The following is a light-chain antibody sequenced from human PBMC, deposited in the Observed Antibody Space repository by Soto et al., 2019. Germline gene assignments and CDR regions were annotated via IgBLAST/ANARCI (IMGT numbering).Light chain of an antibody. V-gene: IGLV2-14*03. CDR3: SSYRSSSTLYV. J-gene: IGLJ1*01. CDR1: SSDVGGYNY. CDR2: DVS. Sequence: QSALTQPASVSGSPGQSITISCTGTSSDVGGYNYVSWYQQLPGKAPKLMIYDVSDRPSGVSNRFSASKSGNTASLTISGLQAEDEADYYCSSYRSSSTLYVFGTGTKLTV.